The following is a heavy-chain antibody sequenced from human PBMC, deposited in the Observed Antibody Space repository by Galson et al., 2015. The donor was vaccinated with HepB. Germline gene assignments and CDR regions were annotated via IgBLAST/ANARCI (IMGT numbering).Heavy chain of an antibody. Sequence: SVKVSCKASGGTFSSYAISWVRQAPGQGLEWMGGIIPIFGTANYAQKFQGRVTITADESTSTAYMELSSLRSEDTAVYYCARDRGGLHLGELSLFHYYYYMDVWGKGTTVTVSS. CDR1: GGTFSSYA. CDR3: ARDRGGLHLGELSLFHYYYYMDV. V-gene: IGHV1-69*13. CDR2: IIPIFGTA. D-gene: IGHD3-16*02. J-gene: IGHJ6*03.